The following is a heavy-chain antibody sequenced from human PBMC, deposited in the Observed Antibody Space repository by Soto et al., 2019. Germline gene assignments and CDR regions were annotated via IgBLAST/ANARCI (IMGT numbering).Heavy chain of an antibody. Sequence: SGGSLRLSCAASGVTFISYAMHWVRQATGKGLEWVAVISYDGSNKYYADSVKGRFTISRDNSKNTLYLQMNSLRAEDTAVYYCARARSGSYRGVDYWGQGTLVTVSS. D-gene: IGHD1-26*01. CDR3: ARARSGSYRGVDY. CDR2: ISYDGSNK. CDR1: GVTFISYA. J-gene: IGHJ4*02. V-gene: IGHV3-30-3*01.